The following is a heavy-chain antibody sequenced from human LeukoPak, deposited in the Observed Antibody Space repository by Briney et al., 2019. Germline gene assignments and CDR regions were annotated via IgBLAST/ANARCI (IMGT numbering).Heavy chain of an antibody. D-gene: IGHD3-22*01. J-gene: IGHJ4*02. Sequence: GGSLRLSCAASGFTFSSYAMTWVRQAPGEGLEWVSTITGCDDRTYYADSVKGRFIISRDHSKNTLHLQINSLRAEDTAIYYCAKGPQVGSGYHPDSWGQGTLVSVSS. CDR1: GFTFSSYA. V-gene: IGHV3-23*01. CDR3: AKGPQVGSGYHPDS. CDR2: ITGCDDRT.